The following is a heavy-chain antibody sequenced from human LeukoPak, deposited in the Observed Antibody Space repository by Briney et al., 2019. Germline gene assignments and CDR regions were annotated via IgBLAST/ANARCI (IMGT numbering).Heavy chain of an antibody. V-gene: IGHV4-38-2*02. J-gene: IGHJ4*02. D-gene: IGHD5-12*01. CDR2: IYHSGST. Sequence: SETLSLTCTVSGYSISSGYYWGWIRQPPGKGLEWIGSIYHSGSTYYNPSLKSRVTISVDTSKNQFSLKLSSVTAADTAVYYCTRDLVVATSSFGYWGQGTLVTVSS. CDR1: GYSISSGYY. CDR3: TRDLVVATSSFGY.